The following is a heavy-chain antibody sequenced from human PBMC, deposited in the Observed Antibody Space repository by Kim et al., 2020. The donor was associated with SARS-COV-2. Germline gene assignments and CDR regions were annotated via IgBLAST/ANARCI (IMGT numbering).Heavy chain of an antibody. CDR3: ARQVPSSWYGPFDY. J-gene: IGHJ4*02. V-gene: IGHV4-39*01. D-gene: IGHD6-13*01. Sequence: NPSLKSRVSISVDTSKNQCSLKLSSVTAADTAVYYCARQVPSSWYGPFDYWGQGTLVTVSS.